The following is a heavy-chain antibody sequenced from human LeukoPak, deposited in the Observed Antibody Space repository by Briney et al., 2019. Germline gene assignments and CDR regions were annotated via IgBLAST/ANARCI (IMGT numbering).Heavy chain of an antibody. CDR2: IYYSGST. V-gene: IGHV4-59*08. J-gene: IGHJ3*02. Sequence: PSETLSLTCTVSGGSISSYYWSWIRQPPGKGLEWVGYIYYSGSTNYNPSLKSRVTISVDTSKNQFSLKLSSVTAADTAVYYCARLGAHYDILTGYYYDAFDIWGQGTMVTVSS. D-gene: IGHD3-9*01. CDR3: ARLGAHYDILTGYYYDAFDI. CDR1: GGSISSYY.